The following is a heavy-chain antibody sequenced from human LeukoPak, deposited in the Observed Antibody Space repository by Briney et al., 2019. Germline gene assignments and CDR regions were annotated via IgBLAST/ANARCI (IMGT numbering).Heavy chain of an antibody. CDR1: GFTFSSYA. CDR3: AKDTLERSGKVGAPFY. V-gene: IGHV3-23*01. CDR2: ISCSGGST. Sequence: GGSLRLSCAASGFTFSSYAMSWVRQAPGKGLEWVSAISCSGGSTFYADSVKGRFTISRDNSKNTPYMKMHSLRSEDTAVYYCAKDTLERSGKVGAPFYWGQGTLVTVSS. D-gene: IGHD1-26*01. J-gene: IGHJ4*02.